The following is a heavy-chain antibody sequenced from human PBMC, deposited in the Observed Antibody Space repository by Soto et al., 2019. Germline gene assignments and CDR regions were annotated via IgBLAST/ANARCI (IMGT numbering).Heavy chain of an antibody. CDR2: IYYNGFT. D-gene: IGHD3-3*01. CDR3: ARQDDFWSGYNTFDS. J-gene: IGHJ4*02. V-gene: IGHV4-39*01. Sequence: QLQLQESGPGLVKPSETLSLSCSVSGGSISSNSHYWAWLRQPPGKGLEWIGSIYYNGFTYYSPSPQSRLTISVDTSKNQFSLKLLSVTPADTAVYYCARQDDFWSGYNTFDSWGQGTLVTVSS. CDR1: GGSISSNSHY.